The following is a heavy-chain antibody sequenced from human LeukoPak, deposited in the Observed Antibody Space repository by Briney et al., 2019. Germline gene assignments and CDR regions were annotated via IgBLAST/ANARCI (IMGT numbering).Heavy chain of an antibody. CDR3: ARAYSSGWFPHFGDY. J-gene: IGHJ4*02. CDR1: GGTFSTYA. V-gene: IGHV1-69*01. D-gene: IGHD6-19*01. Sequence: SVKVSCKVSGGTFSTYALSWVRQVPGQGLEWMGGIIPFSGTVNYAQKFQGRVTITADESTSTAYMALSSLRSEDTAIYYCARAYSSGWFPHFGDYWGQGTLVTVSS. CDR2: IIPFSGTV.